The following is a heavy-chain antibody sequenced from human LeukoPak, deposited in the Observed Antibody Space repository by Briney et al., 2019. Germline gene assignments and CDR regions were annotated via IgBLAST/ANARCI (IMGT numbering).Heavy chain of an antibody. J-gene: IGHJ6*02. Sequence: GGSLRLSCAASGFTFSSYSMNWVRQAPRKGLEWVSYISSSSSTIYYADSVKGRITISRDNAKNSLYLQMNSLRAEDTAVYYCARKLIQLWLEGYGMDVWGQGTTVTVSS. CDR3: ARKLIQLWLEGYGMDV. V-gene: IGHV3-48*04. CDR1: GFTFSSYS. CDR2: ISSSSSTI. D-gene: IGHD5-18*01.